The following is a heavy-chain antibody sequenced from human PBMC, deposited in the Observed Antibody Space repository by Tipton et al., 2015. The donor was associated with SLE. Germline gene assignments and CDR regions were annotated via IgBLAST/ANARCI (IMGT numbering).Heavy chain of an antibody. CDR2: IYTSGST. J-gene: IGHJ4*02. Sequence: TLSLTCTVSGGSISSYYWSWIRQPAGKGLEWIGRIYTSGSTNYNPSLKSRVTMSVDTSKNKFSLKVSSVTAADTAVYYCARQWQWLVRGYFDYWGQGTLVTVSS. CDR3: ARQWQWLVRGYFDY. V-gene: IGHV4-4*07. CDR1: GGSISSYY. D-gene: IGHD6-19*01.